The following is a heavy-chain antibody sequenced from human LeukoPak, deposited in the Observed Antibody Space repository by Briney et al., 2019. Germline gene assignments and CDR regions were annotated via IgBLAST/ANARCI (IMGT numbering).Heavy chain of an antibody. CDR1: GFTFSGYW. CDR3: ARAVPGTENFDN. CDR2: IRPDGSGK. Sequence: GGSLRLSCAASGFTFSGYWMSWVRQAPGKGLEWVANIRPDGSGKYYVDSVEGRFTISRDNSKNTLYLQMNSLRPEDTAIYYCARAVPGTENFDNWGQGTLVPVSS. D-gene: IGHD6-19*01. V-gene: IGHV3-7*01. J-gene: IGHJ4*02.